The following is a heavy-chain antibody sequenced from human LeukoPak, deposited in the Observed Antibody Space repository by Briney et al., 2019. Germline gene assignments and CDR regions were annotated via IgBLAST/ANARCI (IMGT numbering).Heavy chain of an antibody. Sequence: SVKVSCKASGGTFSSYAISWVRQAPGQGLEWMGRIIPILGIANYAQKFQGRVTITADKSTSTAYMELSGLRSEDTAVYYCARDRPSPALYYFDYWGQGTLVTVSS. CDR3: ARDRPSPALYYFDY. CDR1: GGTFSSYA. V-gene: IGHV1-69*04. J-gene: IGHJ4*02. CDR2: IIPILGIA.